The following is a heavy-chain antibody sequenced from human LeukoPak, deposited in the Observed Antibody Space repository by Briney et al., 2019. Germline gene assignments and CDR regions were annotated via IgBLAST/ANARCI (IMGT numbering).Heavy chain of an antibody. V-gene: IGHV3-30*18. CDR1: GFTFSSYG. J-gene: IGHJ6*03. Sequence: PGGSLRLSCAASGFTFSSYGMHWVRQAPGKGLEGVAVISYDGSNKYYADSVKGRFTIPRDNSKNTLYLQMNSLRAEDTAVYYCAKDGMVWLVLYYYYMDVWGKGTTVTVSS. CDR2: ISYDGSNK. D-gene: IGHD6-19*01. CDR3: AKDGMVWLVLYYYYMDV.